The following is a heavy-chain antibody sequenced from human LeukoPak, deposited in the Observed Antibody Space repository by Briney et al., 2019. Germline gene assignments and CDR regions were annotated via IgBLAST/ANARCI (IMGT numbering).Heavy chain of an antibody. Sequence: SETLSLTCAVHGGSCDDYYCSWIRQPPGKGLEWIGEIHPHGIFYYNSSLTSRVAISIDTSKSQFSLRLTSVTAADTAFYYCARGSDRSKAGDLWGQGSLVIVSS. CDR3: ARGSDRSKAGDL. CDR1: GGSCDDYY. J-gene: IGHJ5*02. CDR2: IHPHGIF. D-gene: IGHD2-21*02. V-gene: IGHV4-34*01.